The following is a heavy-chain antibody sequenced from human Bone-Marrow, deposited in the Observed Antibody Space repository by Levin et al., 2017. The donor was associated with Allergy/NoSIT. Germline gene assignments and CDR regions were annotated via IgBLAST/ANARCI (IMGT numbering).Heavy chain of an antibody. CDR2: KPSDEMNK. J-gene: IGHJ5*02. D-gene: IGHD3-10*01. Sequence: GGSLRLSCAVSGFSFSLVGMQWGRQAPGKGLEWVAIKPSDEMNKYYADSVKGRFLFSSDTSKNTLYLQMDNLRPEDTAVYFCATDQSGRFGARGQGSLVTVPS. CDR3: ATDQSGRFGA. CDR1: GFSFSLVG. V-gene: IGHV3-30*03.